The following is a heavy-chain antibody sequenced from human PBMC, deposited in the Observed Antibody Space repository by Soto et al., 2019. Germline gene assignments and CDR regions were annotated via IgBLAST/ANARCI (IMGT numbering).Heavy chain of an antibody. CDR1: GGSIGNYY. J-gene: IGHJ4*02. CDR2: IHSSGST. Sequence: SETLSLTCTVSGGSIGNYYWSWIRQPPGKGLEWIGYIHSSGSTDYNASLKRRLTISIDTSKNQFSLNLSSVTAADTAVYYCARDVAYDSSGYYYGAYFDFWGKGPPVTVSS. CDR3: ARDVAYDSSGYYYGAYFDF. V-gene: IGHV4-59*01. D-gene: IGHD3-22*01.